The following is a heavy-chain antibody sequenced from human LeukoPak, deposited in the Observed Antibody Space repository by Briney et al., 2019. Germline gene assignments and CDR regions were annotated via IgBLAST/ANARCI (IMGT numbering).Heavy chain of an antibody. Sequence: PSETLSLTCTVSGGSISSFYWSWIRQPPGKGLEYIGYIHTSGNTNSTPSLKSRVTMSVDTPKNQFSLKLSSVTAADTAVYYCAKLEYSVFRPRDWYLDIWGRGTPVTVSS. J-gene: IGHJ2*01. CDR2: IHTSGNT. CDR3: AKLEYSVFRPRDWYLDI. D-gene: IGHD6-6*01. CDR1: GGSISSFY. V-gene: IGHV4-4*09.